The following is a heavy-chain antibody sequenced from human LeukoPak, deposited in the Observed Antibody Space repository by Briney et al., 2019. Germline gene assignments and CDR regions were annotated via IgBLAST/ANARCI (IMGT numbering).Heavy chain of an antibody. CDR1: GGSISSSSYY. Sequence: PSETLSLTCTVSGGSISSSSYYWGWIRQPPGKGLEWIGSIYYSGSTYYNPSLKSRDTISVDKSKNQFSLKLSSVTAADTAVYYCARVGDYEIDYWGQGTLVTVSS. D-gene: IGHD4-17*01. J-gene: IGHJ4*02. CDR3: ARVGDYEIDY. CDR2: IYYSGST. V-gene: IGHV4-39*07.